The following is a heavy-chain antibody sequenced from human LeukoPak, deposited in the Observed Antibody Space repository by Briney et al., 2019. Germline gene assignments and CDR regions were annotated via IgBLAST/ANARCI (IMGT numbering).Heavy chain of an antibody. Sequence: KPSETLSLTCAVYGGSFSGYYWSWIRQPPGKGLEWIGEINHSGSTNYNPSLKSRVTISVDTSKNQFSLKLSSVTAADTAVYYCARSRDFWSGYYRSRWFDPWGQGTLVTVSS. CDR2: INHSGST. D-gene: IGHD3-3*01. CDR1: GGSFSGYY. V-gene: IGHV4-34*01. J-gene: IGHJ5*02. CDR3: ARSRDFWSGYYRSRWFDP.